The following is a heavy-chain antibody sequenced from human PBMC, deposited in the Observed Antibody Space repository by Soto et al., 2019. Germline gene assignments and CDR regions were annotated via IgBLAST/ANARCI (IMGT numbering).Heavy chain of an antibody. CDR3: ARASHYYDSSGYYFDY. Sequence: SETLSLTCAVYGASLSDNYCNWLRQPPGKGLEWIGEINHSGNTNYNPSLRSRVTISIDTSKNQLSLNLRSVSAADTAVYYCARASHYYDSSGYYFDYWGQGTLVTVSS. V-gene: IGHV4-34*01. CDR2: INHSGNT. CDR1: GASLSDNY. J-gene: IGHJ4*02. D-gene: IGHD3-22*01.